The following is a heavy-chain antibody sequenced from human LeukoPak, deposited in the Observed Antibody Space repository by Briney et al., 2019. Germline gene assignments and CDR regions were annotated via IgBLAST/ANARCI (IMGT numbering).Heavy chain of an antibody. V-gene: IGHV3-64*01. Sequence: GGSLRLSCAASGFTFSSYAMHWVRQAPGKGLEYVSAISSNGGSTYYANSVKGRFTISRDNSKNTLYLQMGSLRAEDMAVYYCARPSDGYNYILDYWGQXTLVTVSS. CDR2: ISSNGGST. CDR1: GFTFSSYA. D-gene: IGHD5-24*01. J-gene: IGHJ4*02. CDR3: ARPSDGYNYILDY.